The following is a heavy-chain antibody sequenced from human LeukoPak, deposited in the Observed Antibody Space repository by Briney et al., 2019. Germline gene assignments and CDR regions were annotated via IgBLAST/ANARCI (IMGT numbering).Heavy chain of an antibody. CDR1: GGSFSGYY. CDR2: INHSGST. J-gene: IGHJ6*03. CDR3: ARGPRLYSSGWTSHYYYYYMDV. V-gene: IGHV4-34*01. D-gene: IGHD6-19*01. Sequence: SETLSLTCAVYGGSFSGYYWSWIRQPPGKGLERIGEINHSGSTNYNPSLKSRVTISVDTSKNQFSLKLSSVTAADTAVYYCARGPRLYSSGWTSHYYYYYMDVCGKGTTVTVSS.